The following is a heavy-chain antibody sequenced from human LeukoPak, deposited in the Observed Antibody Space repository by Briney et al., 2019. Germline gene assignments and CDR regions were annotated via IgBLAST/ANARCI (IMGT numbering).Heavy chain of an antibody. CDR3: ARARGSSGWFGGYYYYYYMDV. V-gene: IGHV1-8*03. J-gene: IGHJ6*03. Sequence: GASVKVSCKASGYTFTSYDINWVRQATGQGLERMGWMNPNSGNTGYAQKFQGRVTITRNTSISTAYMELSSLRSEDTAVYYCARARGSSGWFGGYYYYYYMDVWGKGTTVTVSS. CDR2: MNPNSGNT. CDR1: GYTFTSYD. D-gene: IGHD6-19*01.